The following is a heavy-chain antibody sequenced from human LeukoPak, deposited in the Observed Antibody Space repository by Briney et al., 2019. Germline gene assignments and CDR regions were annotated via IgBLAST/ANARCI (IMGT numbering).Heavy chain of an antibody. CDR1: GFTFDDYA. CDR3: AKDYAGTYYDYVWGSYRDNYFDY. V-gene: IGHV3-43*02. J-gene: IGHJ4*02. Sequence: GGSLRLSCAASGFTFDDYAMHWVRQAPGKGLEWVSLISGDGGSTYYAGSVKGRFTISRDNSKNSLYLQMNSLRTEDTALYYCAKDYAGTYYDYVWGSYRDNYFDYWGQGTLVTVSS. D-gene: IGHD3-16*02. CDR2: ISGDGGST.